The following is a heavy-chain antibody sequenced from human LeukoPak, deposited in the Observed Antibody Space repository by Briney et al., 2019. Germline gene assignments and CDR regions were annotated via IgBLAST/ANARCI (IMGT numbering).Heavy chain of an antibody. D-gene: IGHD5-18*01. CDR2: IDHSGST. CDR1: GVSISSSYW. CDR3: ARDGDTADNWFDP. V-gene: IGHV4-4*02. Sequence: SETLSLTCAVAGVSISSSYWGSGVRQPPGQGLACIGEIDHSGSTNYNPSLKSRVTISVDKSKNQFSLKLSSVTAAETAVYYCARDGDTADNWFDPWGQGTLVTVSS. J-gene: IGHJ5*02.